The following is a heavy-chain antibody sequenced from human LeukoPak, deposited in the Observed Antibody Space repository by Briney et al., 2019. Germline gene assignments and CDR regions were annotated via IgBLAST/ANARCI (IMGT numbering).Heavy chain of an antibody. Sequence: PGGSLRLSCAASGFNFSSNYMSWVRQAPGKGLEWVSVVYSGGSTYYVDSVEGRFTISRDNSKNTLYLRRNSLRAEDTAVYYCARAWGRDYYFDYWGQGTLVTVSS. CDR1: GFNFSSNY. CDR3: ARAWGRDYYFDY. V-gene: IGHV3-53*01. D-gene: IGHD2-21*02. CDR2: VYSGGST. J-gene: IGHJ4*02.